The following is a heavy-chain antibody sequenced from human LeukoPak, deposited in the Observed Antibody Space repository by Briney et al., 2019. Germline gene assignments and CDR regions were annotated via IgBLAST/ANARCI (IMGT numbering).Heavy chain of an antibody. V-gene: IGHV3-30*04. CDR1: GFTFSGYA. CDR2: ISYDGSNK. Sequence: GGSLRLSCAASGFTFSGYAMHRVRQAPGKGLEWVAVISYDGSNKYYADSVKGRFTISRDNSKNTLYLQMNSLRAEDTAVYYCARDPEDYGEEQYYFDYWGQGTLVTVSS. CDR3: ARDPEDYGEEQYYFDY. D-gene: IGHD4-17*01. J-gene: IGHJ4*02.